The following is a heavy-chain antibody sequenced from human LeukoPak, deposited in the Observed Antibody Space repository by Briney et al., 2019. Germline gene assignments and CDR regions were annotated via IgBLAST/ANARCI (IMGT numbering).Heavy chain of an antibody. V-gene: IGHV4-59*11. CDR3: ARFSSGCSTASCYLTN. Sequence: SETLSLTCTVGGGSLSSHYWSWIRQPPGKGLELVGHIYYTGTTFYNPSLNSRVTISLDTSRNQFSLRLTSVTAADTAVYYCARFSSGCSTASCYLTNWGQETLVTVSS. CDR1: GGSLSSHY. D-gene: IGHD2-2*01. J-gene: IGHJ4*02. CDR2: IYYTGTT.